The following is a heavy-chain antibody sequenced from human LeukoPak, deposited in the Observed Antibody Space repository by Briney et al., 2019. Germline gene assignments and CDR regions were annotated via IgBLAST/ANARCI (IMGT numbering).Heavy chain of an antibody. D-gene: IGHD3-22*01. J-gene: IGHJ4*02. CDR2: IWYDGSNK. CDR3: ARVGLTPDSCGYNPPDY. CDR1: GFTFSSYG. V-gene: IGHV3-33*01. Sequence: GGSLRLSCAASGFTFSSYGMHWVRQAPGKGLEWVAVIWYDGSNKYYADSVKGRFTISRDNSKNTLYLQMNSLRAEDTAVYYCARVGLTPDSCGYNPPDYWGQGILVTVSS.